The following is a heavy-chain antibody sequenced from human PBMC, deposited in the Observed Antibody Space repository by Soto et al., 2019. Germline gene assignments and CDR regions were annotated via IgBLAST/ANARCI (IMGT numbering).Heavy chain of an antibody. D-gene: IGHD3-10*01. CDR2: IIPILGIA. CDR1: GGTFSSYT. CDR3: ARGGTMVRGVINGMDV. V-gene: IGHV1-69*02. Sequence: QVQLVQSGAEVKKPGSSVKVSCKASGGTFSSYTISWVRQAPGQGLEWMGRIIPILGIANYAQKFQGRVTITADKSTSTAYMELSSLRSEDKAVYYCARGGTMVRGVINGMDVWGQGTTVTVSS. J-gene: IGHJ6*02.